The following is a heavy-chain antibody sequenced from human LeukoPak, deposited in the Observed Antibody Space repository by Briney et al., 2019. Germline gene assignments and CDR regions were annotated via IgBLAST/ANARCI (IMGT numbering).Heavy chain of an antibody. Sequence: SETLSLTCAVYGGSFSGYYWSWIRQPPGKGLEWIGEINHSGSTNYNPSLKSRVTISVDTSKNQFSLNLSSVTAADTAVYYCARVCSGGSCYPYDYWGQGTLVTVSS. CDR1: GGSFSGYY. CDR2: INHSGST. D-gene: IGHD2-15*01. CDR3: ARVCSGGSCYPYDY. J-gene: IGHJ4*02. V-gene: IGHV4-34*01.